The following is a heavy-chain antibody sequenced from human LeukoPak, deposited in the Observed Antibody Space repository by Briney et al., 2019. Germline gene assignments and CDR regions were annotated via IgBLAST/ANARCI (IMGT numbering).Heavy chain of an antibody. J-gene: IGHJ3*02. CDR1: GFSFSNYA. Sequence: GGSLRLSCAASGFSFSNYAMSWVRQAPGKGLEWVSAISGSGGNTYNADSVKGRFTISRDNSKNTLYLQMNSLRAEDTAVYYCARGADSLDAFDIWGQGTMVTVSS. CDR2: ISGSGGNT. CDR3: ARGADSLDAFDI. V-gene: IGHV3-23*01. D-gene: IGHD2-15*01.